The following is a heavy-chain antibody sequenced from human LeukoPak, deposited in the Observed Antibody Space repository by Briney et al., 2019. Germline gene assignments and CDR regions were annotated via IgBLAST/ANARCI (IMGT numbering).Heavy chain of an antibody. CDR2: INPNSGGT. Sequence: ASVKVSCKASGYTFTGYYMHWVRQAPGQGLEWMGWINPNSGGTNYAQKFQGRVTMTRDTSISTAYMELSRLRSDDTAVYYCARDSYDILTGYYTYFDYWGQGTLVTVSS. CDR1: GYTFTGYY. D-gene: IGHD3-9*01. V-gene: IGHV1-2*02. CDR3: ARDSYDILTGYYTYFDY. J-gene: IGHJ4*02.